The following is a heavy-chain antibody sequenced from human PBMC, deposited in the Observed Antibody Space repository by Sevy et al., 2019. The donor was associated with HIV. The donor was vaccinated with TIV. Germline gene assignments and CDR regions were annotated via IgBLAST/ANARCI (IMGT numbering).Heavy chain of an antibody. J-gene: IGHJ3*02. Sequence: SQTLSLTCTVSGGSINSDHWNWIRQPPGKGLEWIGYVYYTGGTNYNPSLKNRVTISVDRTKNQFSLKLTSVTAAETVVYYCARRNDFDIWGQGTMVTVSS. CDR3: ARRNDFDI. V-gene: IGHV4-59*08. CDR1: GGSINSDH. CDR2: VYYTGGT.